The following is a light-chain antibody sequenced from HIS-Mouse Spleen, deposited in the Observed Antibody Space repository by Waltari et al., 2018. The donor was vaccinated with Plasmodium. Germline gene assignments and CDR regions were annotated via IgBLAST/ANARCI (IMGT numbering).Light chain of an antibody. CDR1: QGISSY. CDR2: AAS. Sequence: AIRMTQSPSSLSAPTGDRVTITCRASQGISSYLAWYQQKPGNAPKLLIYAASTLQSGVPSRFSGSGSGTDFTLTISCLQSEDFATYYCQQYYSYPLTFGGGTKVEIK. J-gene: IGKJ4*01. V-gene: IGKV1-8*01. CDR3: QQYYSYPLT.